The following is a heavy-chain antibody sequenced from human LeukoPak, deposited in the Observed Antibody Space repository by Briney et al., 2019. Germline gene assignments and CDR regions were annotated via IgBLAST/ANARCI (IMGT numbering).Heavy chain of an antibody. V-gene: IGHV4-59*01. Sequence: SETLSLTYIVSGDSISGYYWSWIRQPPGKGLEWIGYIFHSGSTNYNASLKSRVAISVDTSKNQFSLSLNSVTAADTAVYYCVGRAARYFDYWGQGILVTVSS. CDR3: VGRAARYFDY. CDR1: GDSISGYY. D-gene: IGHD2-15*01. CDR2: IFHSGST. J-gene: IGHJ4*02.